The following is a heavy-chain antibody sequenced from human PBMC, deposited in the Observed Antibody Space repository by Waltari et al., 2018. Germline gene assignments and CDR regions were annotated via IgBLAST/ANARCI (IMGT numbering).Heavy chain of an antibody. CDR3: ARGKYYDFWSGPSPFDAFDI. CDR1: GGSISSGDYY. D-gene: IGHD3-3*01. V-gene: IGHV4-30-4*08. CDR2: IYYGGST. Sequence: QVQLQESGPGLVKPSQTLSLTCTVSGGSISSGDYYWSWIRQPPGKGLEWIGYIYYGGSTYYNPSLKSRVTISVDTSKNQFSLKLSSVTAADTAVYYCARGKYYDFWSGPSPFDAFDIWGQGTMVTVSS. J-gene: IGHJ3*02.